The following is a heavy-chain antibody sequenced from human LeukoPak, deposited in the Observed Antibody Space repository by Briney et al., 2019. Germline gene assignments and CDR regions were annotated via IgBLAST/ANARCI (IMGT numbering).Heavy chain of an antibody. CDR3: ASNLEWYDY. CDR2: INHSGST. V-gene: IGHV4-34*01. J-gene: IGHJ4*02. Sequence: SETLSLTCAVYGGSFSGYYWSWIRQPPGKGLEWIGEINHSGSTNYNPSLKRRVTLSVDTSKNQFSLKLSSVTAADTAVYYCASNLEWYDYWGQGTLVTVSS. D-gene: IGHD3-3*01. CDR1: GGSFSGYY.